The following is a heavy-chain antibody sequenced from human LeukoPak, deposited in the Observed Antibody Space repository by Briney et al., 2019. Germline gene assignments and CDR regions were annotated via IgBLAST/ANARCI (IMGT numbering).Heavy chain of an antibody. Sequence: GGSLRLSCAASGFTFSSYAFHWVRQAPGKGLEWVSSISSSSSYIYYADSVKGRFTISRDNAKNSLYLQMNSLRAEDTAVYYCASPYSSRWYELCYWGQGTLVAVSS. CDR2: ISSSSSYI. CDR3: ASPYSSRWYELCY. V-gene: IGHV3-21*01. D-gene: IGHD6-13*01. J-gene: IGHJ4*02. CDR1: GFTFSSYA.